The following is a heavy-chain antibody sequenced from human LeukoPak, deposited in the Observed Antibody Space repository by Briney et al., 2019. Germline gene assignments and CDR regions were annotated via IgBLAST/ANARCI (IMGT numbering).Heavy chain of an antibody. D-gene: IGHD2-21*02. CDR1: GFTFSDYY. CDR3: ARDLGRHIVVVTAIGWFDP. CDR2: ISSSGSTI. J-gene: IGHJ5*02. V-gene: IGHV3-11*01. Sequence: GSLRLSCAASGFTFSDYYMSWIRQAPGKGLEWVSYISSSGSTIYYADSVKGRFTISRDNAKNSLYLQMNSLRAEDTAVYYCARDLGRHIVVVTAIGWFDPWGQGTLVTVSS.